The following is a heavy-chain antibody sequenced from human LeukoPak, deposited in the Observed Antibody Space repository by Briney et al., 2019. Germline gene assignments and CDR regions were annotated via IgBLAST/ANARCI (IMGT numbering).Heavy chain of an antibody. J-gene: IGHJ4*02. Sequence: GASVKVSCKASGYTFTSYHMHWVRQAPGQGLEWMGWISAYNGNTNYAQKLQGRVTMTTDTSTSTAYMELRSLRSDDTAVYYCARDGRYFDWLLYRSGFDYWGQGTLVTVSS. CDR3: ARDGRYFDWLLYRSGFDY. CDR2: ISAYNGNT. CDR1: GYTFTSYH. V-gene: IGHV1-18*01. D-gene: IGHD3-9*01.